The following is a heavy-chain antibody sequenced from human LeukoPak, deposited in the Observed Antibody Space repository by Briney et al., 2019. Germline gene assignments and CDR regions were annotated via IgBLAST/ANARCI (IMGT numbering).Heavy chain of an antibody. CDR3: ARCHGSSGRIDP. Sequence: SETLSLTCTVSGGSISSSSYYWGWIRQPPGKGLEWIGSIYYSGSTYYNPSLKSRATISVDTSKNQFTLKLSSVTAADTAVYYCARCHGSSGRIDPWGQGTLVTVSS. J-gene: IGHJ5*02. CDR2: IYYSGST. V-gene: IGHV4-39*06. CDR1: GGSISSSSYY. D-gene: IGHD1-26*01.